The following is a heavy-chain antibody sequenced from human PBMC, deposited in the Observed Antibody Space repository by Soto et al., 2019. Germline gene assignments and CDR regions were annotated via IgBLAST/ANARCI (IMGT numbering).Heavy chain of an antibody. J-gene: IGHJ6*02. CDR2: ISYDGSNK. CDR3: ARDGALEMATILYYYYGMDV. CDR1: GFTFSSYA. D-gene: IGHD5-12*01. V-gene: IGHV3-30-3*01. Sequence: QVQLVESGGGVVQPGRSLRLSCAASGFTFSSYAMHWVRQAPGKGLEWVAVISYDGSNKYYADSVKGRFTISRDNSKNTLYLQMNSLRAEDTAVYYCARDGALEMATILYYYYGMDVWGQGTTVTVSS.